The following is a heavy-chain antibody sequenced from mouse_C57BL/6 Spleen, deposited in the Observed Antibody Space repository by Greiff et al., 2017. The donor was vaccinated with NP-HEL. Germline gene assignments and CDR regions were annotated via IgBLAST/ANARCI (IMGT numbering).Heavy chain of an antibody. V-gene: IGHV1-80*01. Sequence: QVQLKESGAELVKPGASVKISCKASGYAFSSYWMNWVKQRPGKGLEWIGQIYPGDGDTNYNGKFKGKATLTADKSSSTAYMQLSSLTSEDSAVYFCARDYYGSSRQSHYFDYWGQGTTLTVSS. CDR1: GYAFSSYW. CDR2: IYPGDGDT. D-gene: IGHD1-1*01. CDR3: ARDYYGSSRQSHYFDY. J-gene: IGHJ2*01.